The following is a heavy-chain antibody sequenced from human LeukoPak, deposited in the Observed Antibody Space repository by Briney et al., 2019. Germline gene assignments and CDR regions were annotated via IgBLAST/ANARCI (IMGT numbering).Heavy chain of an antibody. V-gene: IGHV3-23*01. CDR1: GFIFSSYA. CDR3: ARKTQGTYYPLDY. CDR2: ISGSGGST. D-gene: IGHD1-26*01. J-gene: IGHJ4*02. Sequence: GGSLRLSCAASGFIFSSYAMSWVRQAPGKGLEWVSGISGSGGSTYYADSVKGRFTISRDNSKNTLYLHMNSLRAEDTAVYYCARKTQGTYYPLDYWGQGTLVTVSS.